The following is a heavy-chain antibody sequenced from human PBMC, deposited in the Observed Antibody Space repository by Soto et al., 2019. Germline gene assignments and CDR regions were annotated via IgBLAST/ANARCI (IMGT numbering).Heavy chain of an antibody. V-gene: IGHV4-39*01. J-gene: IGHJ1*01. CDR1: GASISSSGSY. D-gene: IGHD2-21*02. CDR2: IYHNGIT. CDR3: AGHPRDWSFQD. Sequence: PSETLSLTCIVSGASISSSGSYWAWIRQPPGKGLEWVATIYHNGITYNNPSLKSRLSISVDTSTNHFSLKLTSVTAGDTAMYYCAGHPRDWSFQDSGQVTLVTVSS.